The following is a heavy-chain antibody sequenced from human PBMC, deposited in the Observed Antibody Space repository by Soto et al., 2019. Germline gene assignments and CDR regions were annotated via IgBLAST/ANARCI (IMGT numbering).Heavy chain of an antibody. CDR2: IYSGGST. D-gene: IGHD2-8*01. J-gene: IGHJ4*02. CDR1: GFIVSNTY. Sequence: GGSLRLSCAASGFIVSNTYMSWVRQAPGKGLEWVSFIYSGGSTFYTDSVKGRFTVSRDSSTNMSYLQMSSLTAEDTAVYYCVNAISSTNSHHYFGEGTLVTVSS. V-gene: IGHV3-66*01. CDR3: VNAISSTNSHHY.